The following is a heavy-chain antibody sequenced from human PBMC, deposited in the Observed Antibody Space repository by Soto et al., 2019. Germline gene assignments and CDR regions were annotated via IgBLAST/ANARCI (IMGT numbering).Heavy chain of an antibody. V-gene: IGHV3-30*18. J-gene: IGHJ4*02. CDR1: GFTFSSYG. CDR2: ISYDGSNK. CDR3: AKERGAAVGTGDY. Sequence: QVQLVESGGGVVQPGRSLRLSCAASGFTFSSYGMHWVRQAPGKGLEWVAVISYDGSNKYYADSVKGRFTISRDNSKNTLYLQMNSLRAEDTAVYYCAKERGAAVGTGDYRGQGTLVTVSS. D-gene: IGHD6-13*01.